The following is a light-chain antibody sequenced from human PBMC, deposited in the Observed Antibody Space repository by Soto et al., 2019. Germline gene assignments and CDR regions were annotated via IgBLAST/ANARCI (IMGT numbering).Light chain of an antibody. CDR3: QQYGNSPIT. CDR1: ERIYSAY. CDR2: GTS. Sequence: EVVLTQSPGTLSLSRGERATLSCRASERIYSAYLGWYQQKLGQAPRLLIYGTSSRATGIPDRFSGSGSGTDFTLTISRLEPEDFAVYYCQQYGNSPITFGQGTRLEI. V-gene: IGKV3-20*01. J-gene: IGKJ5*01.